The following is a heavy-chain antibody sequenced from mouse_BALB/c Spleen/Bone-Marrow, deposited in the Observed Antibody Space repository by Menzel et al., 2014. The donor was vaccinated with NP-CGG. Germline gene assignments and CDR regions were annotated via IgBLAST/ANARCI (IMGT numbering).Heavy chain of an antibody. D-gene: IGHD1-1*01. CDR1: GYTFTDYW. CDR3: ARSYYGSSYFDY. J-gene: IGHJ2*01. Sequence: VQLQESGAELVMPGASVKMSCKASGYTFTDYWMHWVKQRPGQGLEWIGAIDTSDSYTSYNQKFKGKATLTVDESSNTAYMQLSSLTSEDSAVYYCARSYYGSSYFDYWGQGTTLTVSS. CDR2: IDTSDSYT. V-gene: IGHV1-69*01.